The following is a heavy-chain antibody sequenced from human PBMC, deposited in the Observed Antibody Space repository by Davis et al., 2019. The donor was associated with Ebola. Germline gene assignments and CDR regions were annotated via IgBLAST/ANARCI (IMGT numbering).Heavy chain of an antibody. D-gene: IGHD4/OR15-4a*01. Sequence: PGGSLRLSCAASGFTFSSYEMNWVRQAPGKGLEWVSYISSSGSTIYYADSVKGRFTISRDNAKNSLYLQMNSLRAEDTAVYYCARGGTIDTDAFDIWGQGTMVTVSS. CDR3: ARGGTIDTDAFDI. V-gene: IGHV3-48*03. CDR1: GFTFSSYE. CDR2: ISSSGSTI. J-gene: IGHJ3*02.